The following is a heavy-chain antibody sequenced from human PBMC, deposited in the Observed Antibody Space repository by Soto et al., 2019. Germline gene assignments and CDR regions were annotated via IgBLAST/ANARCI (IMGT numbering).Heavy chain of an antibody. CDR1: GYTFTSYA. Sequence: QVQLVQSGAEEKKPGASVKVSCKASGYTFTSYAMHWVRQAPGQRLEWMGWINAGNGNTKYSQKFQGRVTITRDTSARTAYRELSSLRSEDTAVYSCAGSSVYYLFDDYWGQGPLATVPS. CDR3: AGSSVYYLFDDY. V-gene: IGHV1-3*05. CDR2: INAGNGNT. D-gene: IGHD3-22*01. J-gene: IGHJ4*02.